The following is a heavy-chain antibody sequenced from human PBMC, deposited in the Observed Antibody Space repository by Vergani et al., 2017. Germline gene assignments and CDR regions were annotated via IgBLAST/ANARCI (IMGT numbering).Heavy chain of an antibody. J-gene: IGHJ4*02. D-gene: IGHD2-21*01. CDR2: INPIDTKI. CDR1: ESSFISNE. Sequence: EVMLVQAGAEVKQPGESLKISCTYSESSFISNEIAWVRQMSGKGLQWMGNINPIDTKIAYSPSFQGQAIMSHDKSITTAYLQWRSLKASDTAIYYCTRHVPCGDGACLHFDHWGQGTQVTVSS. CDR3: TRHVPCGDGACLHFDH. V-gene: IGHV5-51*03.